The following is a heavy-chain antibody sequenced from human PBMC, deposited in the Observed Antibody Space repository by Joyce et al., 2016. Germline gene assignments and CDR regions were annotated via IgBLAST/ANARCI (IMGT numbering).Heavy chain of an antibody. D-gene: IGHD2-8*01. V-gene: IGHV1-18*01. Sequence: QVQIVQSGGEVKKPGAAVKVSCKTSGYRVSSYGISWVRQAPGRGLEWMGWIRSYEGQTKSAQKFQGRVTMTTETATTTVYMELRSLRSDDTGVYFCARDGAMVGMGGLGYWGQGTLVTVAS. J-gene: IGHJ4*02. CDR2: IRSYEGQT. CDR1: GYRVSSYG. CDR3: ARDGAMVGMGGLGY.